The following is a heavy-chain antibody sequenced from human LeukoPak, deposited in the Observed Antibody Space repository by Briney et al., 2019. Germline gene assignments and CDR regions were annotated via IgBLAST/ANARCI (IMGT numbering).Heavy chain of an antibody. CDR1: GYVFTHYG. V-gene: IGHV1-18*04. CDR2: ISGQNGGT. Sequence: ASVKVSCKASGYVFTHYGISWVRPASGQGLEWMGWISGQNGGTDYALKLQGRVTMTTETSTSTAYMELRSLRSDDTAVYYCAKFGNERSDGMDVWGQGTTVTVSS. D-gene: IGHD4-23*01. J-gene: IGHJ6*02. CDR3: AKFGNERSDGMDV.